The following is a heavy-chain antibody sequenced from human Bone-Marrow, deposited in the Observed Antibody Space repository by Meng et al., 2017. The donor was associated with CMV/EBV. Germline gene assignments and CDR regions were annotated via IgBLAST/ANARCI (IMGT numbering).Heavy chain of an antibody. CDR2: IYSSGST. V-gene: IGHV4-61*01. CDR3: ARAIPYCTSNSCHKRLFDP. J-gene: IGHJ5*02. D-gene: IGHD2-2*02. Sequence: SETLSLTCTVSGGSISRNSYYWSWIRQPPGKGLEWIGYIYSSGSTNYNPSLKSRVTISVDTSKNRFFLRLSSVTAADTAVYYCARAIPYCTSNSCHKRLFDPWGQGALVTLSS. CDR1: GGSISRNSYY.